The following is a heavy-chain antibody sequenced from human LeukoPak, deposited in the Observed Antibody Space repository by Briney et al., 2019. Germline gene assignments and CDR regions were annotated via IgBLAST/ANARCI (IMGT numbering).Heavy chain of an antibody. Sequence: ASVKVSCKASGYTFTSYYIHWVRQPPGQGLEWMGIINPSGGSTTYAQKFQGRVTMTRDTSTSTVYMELSSLRSEDTAVYYCARDTEDFDYWGQGTLVTVSS. CDR2: INPSGGST. CDR3: ARDTEDFDY. V-gene: IGHV1-46*01. CDR1: GYTFTSYY. J-gene: IGHJ4*02.